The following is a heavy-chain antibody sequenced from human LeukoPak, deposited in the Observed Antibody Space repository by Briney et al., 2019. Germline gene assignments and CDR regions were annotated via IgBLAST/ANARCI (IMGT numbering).Heavy chain of an antibody. CDR3: ARGEYGSGSLRDNWFDP. CDR1: GYTFTRYA. J-gene: IGHJ5*02. D-gene: IGHD3-10*01. V-gene: IGHV1-3*01. CDR2: INAGNGNT. Sequence: GASVKVSCKASGYTFTRYAMHWVRQAPGQRLEWMGWINAGNGNTKYSQKFQGRVTITRDTSASTAYMELSSLRSEDTAVYYCARGEYGSGSLRDNWFDPWGQGTLVTVSS.